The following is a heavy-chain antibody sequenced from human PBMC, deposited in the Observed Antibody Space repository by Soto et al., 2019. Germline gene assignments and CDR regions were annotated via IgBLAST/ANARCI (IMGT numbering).Heavy chain of an antibody. CDR2: VRHDGSNI. Sequence: QVQLVESGGGVVQPGRSLRLSCAATGFTFSGYGMHWVRQAPGKGLEWVAVVRHDGSNIHYADFVKGRFTISRDNSKNTLDLQMNSLRAEDTAVYYCVRDGVGSRLFYGFFDYWGQGTLVTVSS. J-gene: IGHJ4*02. D-gene: IGHD3-10*01. CDR3: VRDGVGSRLFYGFFDY. CDR1: GFTFSGYG. V-gene: IGHV3-33*01.